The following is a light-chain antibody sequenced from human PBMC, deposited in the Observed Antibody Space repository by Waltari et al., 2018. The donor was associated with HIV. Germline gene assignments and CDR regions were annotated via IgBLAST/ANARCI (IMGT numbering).Light chain of an antibody. CDR3: SSYTNTNTSP. CDR2: DVS. J-gene: IGLJ3*02. CDR1: SSDVGGYNY. Sequence: QSALTQPASVSGSPGQSITISCTGTSSDVGGYNYVSWYQQHPGKAPKLIIYDVSNRPSGVSNRFSGSKSGNTASLTISGLQAEDEADYYCSSYTNTNTSPFGGGTKLTVL. V-gene: IGLV2-14*01.